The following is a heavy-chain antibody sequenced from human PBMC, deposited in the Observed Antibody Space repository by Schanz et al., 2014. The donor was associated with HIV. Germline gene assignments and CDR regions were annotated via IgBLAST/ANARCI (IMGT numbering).Heavy chain of an antibody. D-gene: IGHD2-2*02. Sequence: QVQLQQWGAGLLKPSETLSLTCAVYGGSLNGYYWTWIRQPPGKGLEWIGEINHSGSTNYNPSLKSRVTISIDRSKNQFSLKLSSVTAADTAVYYCARGIRRDCSSPSCNTGWFDPWGQGTLVTVSS. CDR3: ARGIRRDCSSPSCNTGWFDP. CDR2: INHSGST. J-gene: IGHJ5*02. V-gene: IGHV4-34*01. CDR1: GGSLNGYY.